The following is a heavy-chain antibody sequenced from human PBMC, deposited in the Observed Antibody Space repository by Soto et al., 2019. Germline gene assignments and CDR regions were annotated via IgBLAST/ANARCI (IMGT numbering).Heavy chain of an antibody. D-gene: IGHD3-3*01. CDR1: GFIFSSYG. J-gene: IGHJ4*02. CDR2: IWYDGSKQ. Sequence: QVQLVESGGGVVQPGTSLRLSCAPSGFIFSSYGMHWVRQAPGKGLEWVAVIWYDGSKQYYADSVKGRFTISRDNXKNTLYLQMNSLRAEDTAVYYCARDPGVTNYYFDYWGQGTLVTVSS. CDR3: ARDPGVTNYYFDY. V-gene: IGHV3-33*01.